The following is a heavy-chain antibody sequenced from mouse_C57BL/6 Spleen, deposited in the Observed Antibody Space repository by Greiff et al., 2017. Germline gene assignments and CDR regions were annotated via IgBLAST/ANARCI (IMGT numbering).Heavy chain of an antibody. CDR2: INPSNGGT. J-gene: IGHJ4*01. CDR3: AREQLRLRYYAMDY. Sequence: QVHVKQPGTELVKPGASVKLSCKASGYTFTSYWMHWVKQRPGQGLEWIGNINPSNGGTNYNEKFKSKATLTVDKSSSTAYMQLSSLTSEDSAVYYCAREQLRLRYYAMDYWGQGTSVTVSS. V-gene: IGHV1-53*01. CDR1: GYTFTSYW. D-gene: IGHD3-2*02.